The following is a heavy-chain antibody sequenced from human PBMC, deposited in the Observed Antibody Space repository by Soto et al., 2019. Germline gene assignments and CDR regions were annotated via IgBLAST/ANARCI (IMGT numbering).Heavy chain of an antibody. CDR1: GDTFTFYS. CDR2: INPILSMS. D-gene: IGHD3-10*01. J-gene: IGHJ4*02. Sequence: QVQLVQSGAEVKKPGSSVRVSCKASGDTFTFYSINWVRQAPGLGLEWMGRINPILSMSNYAQRFQGRVRRAADRSASTAYRELSSLRSEDSAMYYCASTYGSGYRAFDYWGQGALVTVSS. V-gene: IGHV1-69*02. CDR3: ASTYGSGYRAFDY.